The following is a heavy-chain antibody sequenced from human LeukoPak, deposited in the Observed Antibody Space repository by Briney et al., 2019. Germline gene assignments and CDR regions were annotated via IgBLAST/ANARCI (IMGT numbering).Heavy chain of an antibody. CDR1: GGSFSGYY. V-gene: IGHV4-34*01. D-gene: IGHD3-16*01. J-gene: IGHJ4*02. CDR2: INHSGST. Sequence: PSETLSLTCAVYGGSFSGYYWSWIRQPPGKGLEWIGEINHSGSTNYNPSLKSRVTISVDTSKNQFSLKLSSVTAADTAVYCCARGRRGEDYWGQGTLVTVSS. CDR3: ARGRRGEDY.